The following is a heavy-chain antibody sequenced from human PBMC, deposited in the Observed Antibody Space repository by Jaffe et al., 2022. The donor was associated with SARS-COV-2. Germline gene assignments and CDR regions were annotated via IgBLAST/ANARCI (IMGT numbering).Heavy chain of an antibody. V-gene: IGHV3-30*18. D-gene: IGHD5-18*01. CDR3: AKARGYSYGPNDY. Sequence: QVQLVESGGGVVQPGRSLRLSCAASGFTFSSYGMHWVRQAPGKGLEWVAVISYDGSNKYYADSVKGRFTISRDNSKNTLYLQMNSLRAEDTAVYYCAKARGYSYGPNDYWGQGTLVTVSS. CDR2: ISYDGSNK. CDR1: GFTFSSYG. J-gene: IGHJ4*02.